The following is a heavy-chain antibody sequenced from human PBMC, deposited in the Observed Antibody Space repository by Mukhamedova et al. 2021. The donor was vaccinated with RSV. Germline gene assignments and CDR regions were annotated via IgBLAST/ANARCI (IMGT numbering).Heavy chain of an antibody. CDR2: ISYDGSNK. J-gene: IGHJ4*01. V-gene: IGHV3-30*18. Sequence: TFSRYGMHWVRQAPGKGLEWVAVISYDGSNKYYADSVKGRFTISRDNSKNTLYLQMNSLRPEDTAVFYCAKDINWSGYGNLDYWG. D-gene: IGHD3-3*01. CDR1: TFSRYG. CDR3: AKDINWSGYGNLDY.